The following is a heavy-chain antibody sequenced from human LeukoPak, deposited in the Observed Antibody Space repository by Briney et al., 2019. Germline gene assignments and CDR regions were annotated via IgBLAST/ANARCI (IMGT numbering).Heavy chain of an antibody. Sequence: PGGSLRLSCAASGFTFSSYSMNWVRQAPGKGLEWVSYISSSSSTIYYADSVKGRFTISRDNAKNSLYLQMNGLRAEDTAVYYCASIAARPSVDYWGQGTLVTVSS. CDR1: GFTFSSYS. J-gene: IGHJ4*02. D-gene: IGHD6-6*01. CDR3: ASIAARPSVDY. V-gene: IGHV3-48*01. CDR2: ISSSSSTI.